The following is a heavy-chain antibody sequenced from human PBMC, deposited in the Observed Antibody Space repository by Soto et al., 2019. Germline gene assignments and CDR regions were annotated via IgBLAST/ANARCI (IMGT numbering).Heavy chain of an antibody. CDR1: GYSFTSYW. V-gene: IGHV5-10-1*01. Sequence: HGESLKISCKGSGYSFTSYWISWVRQMPGKGLEWMGRIDPSDSYTNYSPSFQGHVTISADKSISTAYLQWSSLKASDTAMYYCARLVCSSTSCYSTYYYYYGMDVWGQGTTVTVSS. J-gene: IGHJ6*02. D-gene: IGHD2-2*01. CDR2: IDPSDSYT. CDR3: ARLVCSSTSCYSTYYYYYGMDV.